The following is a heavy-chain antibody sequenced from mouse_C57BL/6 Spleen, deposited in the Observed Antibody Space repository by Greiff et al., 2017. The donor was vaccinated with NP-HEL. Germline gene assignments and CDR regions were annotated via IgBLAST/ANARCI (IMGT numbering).Heavy chain of an antibody. Sequence: QVHVKQSGPELVKPGASVKISCKASGYSFTSYYIHWVKQRPGQGLEWIGWIYPGSGNTKYNEKFKGKATLTADTSSSTAYMQLSSLTSEDSAVYYCARMDKLVQAYWGQGTLVTVSA. J-gene: IGHJ3*01. CDR1: GYSFTSYY. D-gene: IGHD4-1*01. V-gene: IGHV1-66*01. CDR2: IYPGSGNT. CDR3: ARMDKLVQAY.